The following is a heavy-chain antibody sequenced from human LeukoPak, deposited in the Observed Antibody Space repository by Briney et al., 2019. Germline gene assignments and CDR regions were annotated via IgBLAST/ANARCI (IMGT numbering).Heavy chain of an antibody. Sequence: GRSLRLSCVGSGFTFSSHGMHWVRQALGKGLEWVAVIWYDGSHTYYAESVKGRFTISRDDSKNTLYLQMNSLRAEDTGIYYCARDPQHSMDVWGQGTTVTVSS. J-gene: IGHJ6*02. CDR1: GFTFSSHG. V-gene: IGHV3-33*01. CDR2: IWYDGSHT. CDR3: ARDPQHSMDV. D-gene: IGHD5-18*01.